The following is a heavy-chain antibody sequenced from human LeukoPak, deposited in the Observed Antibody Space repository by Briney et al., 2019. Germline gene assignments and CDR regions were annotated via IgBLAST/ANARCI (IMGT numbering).Heavy chain of an antibody. V-gene: IGHV3-23*01. CDR2: ISGSGGSGYNT. J-gene: IGHJ4*02. Sequence: GGSLRLSCAASGFTFSSYAMSWVRQAPGKGLEWVSAISGSGGSGYNTYYADSVKGRFTISRDSSKNTLYLQMNSLRAEDTAVYYCAKGVQLWFAYYFDYWGQGTLVTVSS. CDR3: AKGVQLWFAYYFDY. CDR1: GFTFSSYA. D-gene: IGHD5-18*01.